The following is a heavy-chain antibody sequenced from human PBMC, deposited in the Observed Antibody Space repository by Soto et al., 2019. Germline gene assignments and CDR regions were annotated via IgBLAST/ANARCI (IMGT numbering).Heavy chain of an antibody. CDR3: ARTLDFRIAARPATDMADY. V-gene: IGHV3-33*01. CDR2: IWYDGSNK. J-gene: IGHJ4*02. CDR1: GFTFSSYG. D-gene: IGHD6-6*01. Sequence: QVQLVESGGGVVQPGRSLRLSCAASGFTFSSYGMHWVRQAPGKGLEWVAVIWYDGSNKYYADSVKGRFTISRDNSKNTLYLQMNSLRAEDTAVYYCARTLDFRIAARPATDMADYWGQGTLVTVSS.